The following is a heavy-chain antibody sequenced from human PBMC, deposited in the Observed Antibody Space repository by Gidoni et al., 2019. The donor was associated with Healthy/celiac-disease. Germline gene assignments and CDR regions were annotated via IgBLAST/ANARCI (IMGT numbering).Heavy chain of an antibody. Sequence: QLQLVQSGAEGKKPGASVKVSCKASGDTFPGYYMHWVRQAPGQGLEWMGWINPNSGGTNYAQKFQGRVTMTRDTSISTAYMELSRLRSDDTAVYYCAAAEGSTSYYYGMDVWGQGTTVTVSS. CDR1: GDTFPGYY. V-gene: IGHV1-2*02. CDR3: AAAEGSTSYYYGMDV. J-gene: IGHJ6*02. CDR2: INPNSGGT. D-gene: IGHD2-2*01.